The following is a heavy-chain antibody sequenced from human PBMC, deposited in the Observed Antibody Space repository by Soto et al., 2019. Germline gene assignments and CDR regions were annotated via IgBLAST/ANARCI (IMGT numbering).Heavy chain of an antibody. D-gene: IGHD3-22*01. CDR3: ATMNGYFEY. V-gene: IGHV3-23*01. CDR2: ITATGDRT. Sequence: GGPLRLSCPDSGVRFSSYSMSWVRQTPGKGLEWVAAITATGDRTYYADSVTGRFTISRDNSKKTHYLQMTSLRAEDTAMYYCATMNGYFEYWGQGNPVTVSS. CDR1: GVRFSSYS. J-gene: IGHJ4*02.